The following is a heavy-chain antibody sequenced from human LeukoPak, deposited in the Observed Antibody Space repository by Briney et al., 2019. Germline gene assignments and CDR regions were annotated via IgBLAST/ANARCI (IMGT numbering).Heavy chain of an antibody. J-gene: IGHJ4*02. CDR3: TRYSGRIDY. CDR1: GFTFGDYA. CDR2: IRGKAYGGTT. Sequence: GGSLRLSCTSSGFTFGDYAMSWFRQAPGKGLEWVAFIRGKAYGGTTEYAASVKGRFIISRDDSKSIAYLQMNSLKTEDTAVYYCTRYSGRIDYWGQGTLVTVSS. V-gene: IGHV3-49*03. D-gene: IGHD5-18*01.